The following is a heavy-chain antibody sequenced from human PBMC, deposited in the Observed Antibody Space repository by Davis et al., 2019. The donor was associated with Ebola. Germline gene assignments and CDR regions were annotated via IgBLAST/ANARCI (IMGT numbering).Heavy chain of an antibody. Sequence: MPAGSLRLSCTVSGGSISRYYWSWIRQPPGKGLEWIGYIYYSGSTTYNPSLKSRVTISVDTSQNQFSLKLTSVTAADTAVYYCARGAGAAVAQLLWGQGTMVTVSS. D-gene: IGHD6-19*01. J-gene: IGHJ3*01. V-gene: IGHV4-59*01. CDR3: ARGAGAAVAQLL. CDR2: IYYSGST. CDR1: GGSISRYY.